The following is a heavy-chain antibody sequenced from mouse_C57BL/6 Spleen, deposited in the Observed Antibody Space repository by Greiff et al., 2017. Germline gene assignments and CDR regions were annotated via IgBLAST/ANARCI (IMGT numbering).Heavy chain of an antibody. V-gene: IGHV2-5*01. CDR1: GFSFTSYG. D-gene: IGHD2-4*01. J-gene: IGHJ3*01. CDR2: IWRGGST. Sequence: VQRVESGPGLVQPSQSLSITCTVSGFSFTSYGVHWVRQSPGKGLEWLGVIWRGGSTDYNAAFMSRLSITKDNSKSQVFFKMNSLQAEDTAIYYCAKKDYDGAYWGQGTLVTVTA. CDR3: AKKDYDGAY.